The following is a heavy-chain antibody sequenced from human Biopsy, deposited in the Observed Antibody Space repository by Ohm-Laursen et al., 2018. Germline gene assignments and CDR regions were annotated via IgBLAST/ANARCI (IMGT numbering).Heavy chain of an antibody. D-gene: IGHD2/OR15-2a*01. CDR2: INHRGFT. J-gene: IGHJ3*02. CDR3: AKNLAVSSYALDI. Sequence: TLSLTCAVYGGSLSGYYGNWIRQSPGKGLEWIGEINHRGFTSNNPSLKSRVTISVDTSKNQFSLKLGSVTAADTAVYYCAKNLAVSSYALDIWGQGTMVTVSS. CDR1: GGSLSGYY. V-gene: IGHV4-34*01.